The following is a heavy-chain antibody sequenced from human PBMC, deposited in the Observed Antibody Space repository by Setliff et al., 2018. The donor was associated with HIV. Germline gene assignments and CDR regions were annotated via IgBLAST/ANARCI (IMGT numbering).Heavy chain of an antibody. CDR3: ATGLIMAPDY. V-gene: IGHV4-59*04. J-gene: IGHJ4*02. CDR2: IYHSGST. CDR1: GGSISSHY. Sequence: SETLSLTCSVSGGSISSHYWSWIRQPLGKGLEWIGSIYHSGSTYYNPSLKSRVTISIGTSKNQFSLKLSSVTAADTAVYYCATGLIMAPDYWGQGSLVTVSS. D-gene: IGHD2-8*01.